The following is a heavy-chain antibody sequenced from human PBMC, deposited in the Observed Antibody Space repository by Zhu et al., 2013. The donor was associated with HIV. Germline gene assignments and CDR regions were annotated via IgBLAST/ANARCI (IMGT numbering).Heavy chain of an antibody. CDR3: ARETALRGSWGIGGWFDP. Sequence: QVQLVQSGAEVKKPGASVKVSCKASGYTFTSYYMHWVRQAPGQGLEWMGIINPSGGSTSYAQKFQGRVTMTRDTSTSTVYMELSSLRSEDTAVYYCARETALRGSWGIGGWFDPWGQGTLVTVSS. D-gene: IGHD3-10*01. V-gene: IGHV1-46*01. CDR1: GYTFTSYY. J-gene: IGHJ5*02. CDR2: INPSGGST.